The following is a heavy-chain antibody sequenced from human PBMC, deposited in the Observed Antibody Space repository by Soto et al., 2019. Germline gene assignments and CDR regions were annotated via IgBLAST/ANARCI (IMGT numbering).Heavy chain of an antibody. V-gene: IGHV1-2*02. CDR2: VNPGNGTT. Sequence: GASVKVSCKASGYTFTAYYMHWVRQAPGQGLELMGWVNPGNGTTSFAQKFQGRVTMTRDTSISTAYMELSGLRSDDTAMYYCARDTYANFDYWGQGTLVTVYS. CDR1: GYTFTAYY. D-gene: IGHD2-8*01. J-gene: IGHJ4*02. CDR3: ARDTYANFDY.